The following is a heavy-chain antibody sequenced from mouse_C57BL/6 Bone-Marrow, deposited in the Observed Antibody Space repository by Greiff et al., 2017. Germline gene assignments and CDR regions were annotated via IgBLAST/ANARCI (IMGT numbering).Heavy chain of an antibody. V-gene: IGHV5-17*01. CDR1: GFTFSDSG. Sequence: EVTVVESGGGLVKPGGSLKLSCAASGFTFSDSGMHWVRPAPEKGLEWVAYISSGSSTIYYADTVKGRFTISRDNAKNTLFLQMTSLRSEDTAMYYCARGDYGIAWFAYWGQGTLVTVSA. CDR2: ISSGSSTI. D-gene: IGHD1-1*01. J-gene: IGHJ3*01. CDR3: ARGDYGIAWFAY.